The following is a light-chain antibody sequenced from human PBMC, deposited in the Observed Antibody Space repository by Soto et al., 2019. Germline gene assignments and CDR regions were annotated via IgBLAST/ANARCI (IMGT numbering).Light chain of an antibody. CDR2: GAS. CDR3: QQNNEWPLT. Sequence: ETVMTQSPDTLSVSPGERATLSCRASQSVGSNLAWYQQKPGQAPRLLIYGASTRATGFPARSSGSGSGTEFTLTISSLQSEDFAVYYCQQNNEWPLTFGQGTKVEIK. J-gene: IGKJ1*01. CDR1: QSVGSN. V-gene: IGKV3-15*01.